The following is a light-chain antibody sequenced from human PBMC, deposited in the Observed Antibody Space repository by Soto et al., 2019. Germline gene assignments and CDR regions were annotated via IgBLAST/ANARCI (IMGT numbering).Light chain of an antibody. V-gene: IGKV3-20*01. CDR3: KHYGGSPPVT. Sequence: EIVLTQSPGTLSLSPGERATLSCRASQSVSSSYLAWYQQKPGLAPRLLIYGASSRATGIPDRFSGSGSGADFTLTISRLEPEDFAVYYCKHYGGSPPVTFGQGTKLEIK. J-gene: IGKJ2*01. CDR1: QSVSSSY. CDR2: GAS.